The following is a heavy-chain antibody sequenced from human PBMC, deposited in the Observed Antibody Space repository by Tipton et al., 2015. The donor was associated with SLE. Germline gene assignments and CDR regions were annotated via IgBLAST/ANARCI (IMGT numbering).Heavy chain of an antibody. Sequence: LSLTCTVYGGSFSGYYWNWIRQAPGKGLEWVSAISGSGGSTYYADSVKGRFTISRDNSKNTLYLQMNSLRAEDTAVYYCAKDKVGATKFDYWGQGTLVTVSS. CDR1: GGSFSGYY. D-gene: IGHD1-26*01. V-gene: IGHV3-23*01. CDR3: AKDKVGATKFDY. CDR2: ISGSGGST. J-gene: IGHJ4*02.